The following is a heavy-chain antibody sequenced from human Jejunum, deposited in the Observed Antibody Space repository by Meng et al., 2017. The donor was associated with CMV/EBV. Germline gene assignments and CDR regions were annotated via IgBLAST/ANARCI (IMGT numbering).Heavy chain of an antibody. D-gene: IGHD3-10*01. V-gene: IGHV3-74*01. CDR3: ARGTGNFGDWDY. CDR1: GLTFSSYW. Sequence: CAAYGLTFSSYWMHWVRQAPGKGLVWVSRINGDGSSANYADSVKGRFTVSRDNAKNTLYLQMNSLRAEDTAVYYCARGTGNFGDWDYWGQGTLVTV. J-gene: IGHJ4*02. CDR2: INGDGSSA.